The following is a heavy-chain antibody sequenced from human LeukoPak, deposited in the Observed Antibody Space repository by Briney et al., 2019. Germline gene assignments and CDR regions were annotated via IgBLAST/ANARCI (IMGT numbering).Heavy chain of an antibody. J-gene: IGHJ5*02. D-gene: IGHD6-13*01. CDR3: ARDRVFDGRDSSWLFWFDP. CDR2: ISGYNGNT. CDR1: GYTFASYG. Sequence: AASVKVSCKASGYTFASYGTTWVRQAPGQGLEWMGWISGYNGNTKYAQRFQGRVTMTTDTSTSTAYMELRSLRSDDTAVYYCARDRVFDGRDSSWLFWFDPWGQGTLVTVSS. V-gene: IGHV1-18*04.